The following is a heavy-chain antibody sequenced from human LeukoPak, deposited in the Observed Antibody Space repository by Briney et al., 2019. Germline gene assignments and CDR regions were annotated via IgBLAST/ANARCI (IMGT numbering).Heavy chain of an antibody. CDR1: GYTFTSYD. CDR2: INFNSGTT. D-gene: IGHD2-2*01. Sequence: ASVKVSCKASGYTFTSYDINWVRQATGQGLEWMGWINFNSGTTGYAQKFQGRVTITGNTSINTAYMELSSLRSDDTAEYYCARVTVVVPPAQIWFDPWGQGTLVTVSS. V-gene: IGHV1-8*03. CDR3: ARVTVVVPPAQIWFDP. J-gene: IGHJ5*02.